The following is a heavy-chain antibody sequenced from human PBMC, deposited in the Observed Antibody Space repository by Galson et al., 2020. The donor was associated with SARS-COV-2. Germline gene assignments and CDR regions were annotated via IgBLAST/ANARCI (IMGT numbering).Heavy chain of an antibody. CDR1: GFTFSSYA. CDR2: ISYDGSNK. V-gene: IGHV3-30*04. CDR3: AREAAVAGTIDY. D-gene: IGHD6-19*01. Sequence: GESLKISCAASGFTFSSYAMHWVRQAPGKGLEWVAVISYDGSNKYYADSVKGRFTISRDNSKNTLYLQMNSLRAEDTAVYYCAREAAVAGTIDYWGQGTLVTVSS. J-gene: IGHJ4*02.